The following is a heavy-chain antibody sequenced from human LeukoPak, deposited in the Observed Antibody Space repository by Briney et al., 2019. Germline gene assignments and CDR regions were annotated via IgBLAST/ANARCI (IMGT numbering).Heavy chain of an antibody. CDR2: IIPIFGTA. Sequence: PWASVTVSCKASGGTFSSYAISWVRQAPGQGLERMGGIIPIFGTANYAQKFQGRVTITADESTSTAYMELSSLRSEDTAVYYCATTRFTVTTPRYYYGMDVWGKGTTVTVSS. CDR3: ATTRFTVTTPRYYYGMDV. CDR1: GGTFSSYA. J-gene: IGHJ6*04. V-gene: IGHV1-69*13. D-gene: IGHD4-11*01.